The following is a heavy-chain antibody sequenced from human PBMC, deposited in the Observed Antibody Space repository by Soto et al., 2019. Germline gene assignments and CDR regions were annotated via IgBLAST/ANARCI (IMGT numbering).Heavy chain of an antibody. V-gene: IGHV5-51*01. CDR3: ARTGYSTSNWFDP. J-gene: IGHJ5*02. Sequence: GESLKISCKGSGYSFTSYWIGWVRQMPGKGLGWMGIIYPGDSDTRYSPSFQGQVTISADKSISTAYLQWSSLKASDTAMYYCARTGYSTSNWFDPWGQGTLVTVSS. CDR1: GYSFTSYW. CDR2: IYPGDSDT. D-gene: IGHD6-13*01.